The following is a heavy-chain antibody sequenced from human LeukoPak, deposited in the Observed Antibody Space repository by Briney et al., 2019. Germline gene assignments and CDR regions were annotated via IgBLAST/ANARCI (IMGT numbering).Heavy chain of an antibody. CDR3: ARSHYYDSSGSHNNWFDP. Sequence: SETLSLTCAVYGFSFSGYYWSWIRQPPGKGLEWIGEINHSGSTNYNPSLKSRVTISVDTSKKQFSLKLSSVTAADTAVYYCARSHYYDSSGSHNNWFDPWGQGTLVTVSS. CDR2: INHSGST. CDR1: GFSFSGYY. J-gene: IGHJ5*02. D-gene: IGHD3-22*01. V-gene: IGHV4-34*01.